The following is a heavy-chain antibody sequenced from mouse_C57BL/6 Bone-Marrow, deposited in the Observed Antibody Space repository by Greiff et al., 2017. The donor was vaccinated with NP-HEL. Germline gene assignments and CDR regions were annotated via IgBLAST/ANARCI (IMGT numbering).Heavy chain of an antibody. D-gene: IGHD2-4*01. Sequence: DVQLVESGGGLVQPGGSLSLSCAASGFTFTDYYMSWVRQPPGKALEWLGFIRNKANGYTTEYSASVKGRFTISRDNSQSILYLQMNALRAEDSATYYCAALTYYYDYDRDYAMDYWGQGTSVTVSS. CDR1: GFTFTDYY. CDR3: AALTYYYDYDRDYAMDY. CDR2: IRNKANGYTT. J-gene: IGHJ4*01. V-gene: IGHV7-3*01.